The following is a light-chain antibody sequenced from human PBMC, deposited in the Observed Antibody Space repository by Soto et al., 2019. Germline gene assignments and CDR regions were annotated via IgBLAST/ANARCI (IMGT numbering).Light chain of an antibody. J-gene: IGLJ1*01. CDR1: SSDVGGYNY. CDR2: EVS. V-gene: IGLV2-8*01. CDR3: SSYTSSSTLPYV. Sequence: QSALTQPPSASGSPGQSVTISCIGTSSDVGGYNYVSWYQQHPGKAPKLMIYEVSKRPSGVPDRFSGSKSGNTASLTVSGLQAEDEADYYCSSYTSSSTLPYVFGTGTKVTVL.